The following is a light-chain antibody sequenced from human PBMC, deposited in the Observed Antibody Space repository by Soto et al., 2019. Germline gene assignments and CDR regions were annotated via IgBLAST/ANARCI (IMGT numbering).Light chain of an antibody. CDR3: CSYSTGSTRGV. CDR2: EVS. Sequence: QSALTQPASVSGSPGQSITISCTGTSSDVGSFNFVSWYQQHPGKAPKLIIFEVSSRPSGVSSRFSGSKSGKTASLTISGLQADDEADYYCCSYSTGSTRGVFGGGTKLTVL. J-gene: IGLJ3*02. CDR1: SSDVGSFNF. V-gene: IGLV2-14*01.